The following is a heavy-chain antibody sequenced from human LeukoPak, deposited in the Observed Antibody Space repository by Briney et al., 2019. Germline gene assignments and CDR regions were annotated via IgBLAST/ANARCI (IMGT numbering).Heavy chain of an antibody. CDR1: GGSFSGYY. CDR3: ARVRLPFDY. D-gene: IGHD5-12*01. V-gene: IGHV4-34*01. Sequence: SETLSLTCAVYGGSFSGYYWSWIRQPPGKGLEWIGEINHSGSTNYNPSLESRVTISVDTSKNQFSLKLSSVTAADTAVYYCARVRLPFDYWGQGTLVTVSS. CDR2: INHSGST. J-gene: IGHJ4*02.